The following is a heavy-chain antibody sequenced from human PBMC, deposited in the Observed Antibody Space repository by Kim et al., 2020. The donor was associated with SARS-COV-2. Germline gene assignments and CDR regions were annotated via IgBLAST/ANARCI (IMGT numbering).Heavy chain of an antibody. D-gene: IGHD6-13*01. J-gene: IGHJ6*02. V-gene: IGHV3-7*03. Sequence: GGSLRLSCSASGFTFSTYFMSWVRQAPGKGLEWVANINQDGIGRYYADSVKGRFIIARDDAKNSLYLQMNSLRAEDTAMYYCARWGIAIVASGTYGMDVWGQGTTVTVSS. CDR3: ARWGIAIVASGTYGMDV. CDR1: GFTFSTYF. CDR2: INQDGIGR.